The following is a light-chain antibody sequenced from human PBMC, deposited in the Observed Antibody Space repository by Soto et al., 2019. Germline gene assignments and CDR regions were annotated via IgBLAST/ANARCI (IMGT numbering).Light chain of an antibody. CDR3: QQLNSYPLT. CDR2: AAS. CDR1: QGIRSY. J-gene: IGKJ4*01. V-gene: IGKV1-9*01. Sequence: DIQLPQNTSFLSASVGDRVTITCRASQGIRSYLAWYQQKPGKAPKLLIYAASTLQSGVPSRFSGSGSGTDFTLTISSLQPEDFATYYCQQLNSYPLTFGGGTMVDI.